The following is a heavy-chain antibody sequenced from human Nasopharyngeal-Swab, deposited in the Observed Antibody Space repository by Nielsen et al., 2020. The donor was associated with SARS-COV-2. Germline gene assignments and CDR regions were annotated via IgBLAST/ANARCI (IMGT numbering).Heavy chain of an antibody. J-gene: IGHJ6*02. CDR3: ARGVDCSGGSCYGEGYYYGMDV. Sequence: WIRQPPWKGLEWIGYIYYSGSTNYNPSLKSRVTISVDTSKNQFSLKLSSVTAADTAVYYCARGVDCSGGSCYGEGYYYGMDVWGQGTTVTVSS. D-gene: IGHD2-15*01. V-gene: IGHV4-59*01. CDR2: IYYSGST.